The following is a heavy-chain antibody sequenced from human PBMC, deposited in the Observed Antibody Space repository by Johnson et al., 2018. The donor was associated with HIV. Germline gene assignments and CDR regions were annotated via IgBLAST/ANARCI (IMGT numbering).Heavy chain of an antibody. J-gene: IGHJ3*02. CDR2: ISWNSGSI. CDR3: ARAHDTYYQPSAFDI. D-gene: IGHD3-10*01. CDR1: GFTFDDYA. Sequence: VQLVESGGGLVQPGRSLRLSCAASGFTFDDYAMHWVRQAPGKGLEWVSGISWNSGSIGYADSVKGRFTISRDNAKNSLYLQMNSLRAEDTALYYCARAHDTYYQPSAFDIWGQGTMVTVSS. V-gene: IGHV3-9*01.